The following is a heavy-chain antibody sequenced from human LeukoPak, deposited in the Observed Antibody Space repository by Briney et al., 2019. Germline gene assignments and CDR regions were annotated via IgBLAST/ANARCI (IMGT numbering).Heavy chain of an antibody. Sequence: GGSLRLSCAASGFTFSRYALSWVRQAPGKGLEWVSAISGSGGSTYYAHSVKGRFTLSRDNPKNALYLQMNSLRAEDTAVYYCAKEGLQLYAFFDYWGQGTLVTVSS. V-gene: IGHV3-23*01. CDR1: GFTFSRYA. D-gene: IGHD3-16*01. CDR3: AKEGLQLYAFFDY. J-gene: IGHJ4*02. CDR2: ISGSGGST.